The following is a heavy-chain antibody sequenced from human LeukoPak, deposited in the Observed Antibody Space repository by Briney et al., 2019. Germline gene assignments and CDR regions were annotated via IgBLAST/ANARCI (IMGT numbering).Heavy chain of an antibody. CDR2: IYSGGST. V-gene: IGHV3-66*01. J-gene: IGHJ4*02. CDR1: GFTVSSTY. CDR3: ASSDWRSPFDY. D-gene: IGHD1-1*01. Sequence: GGSLRLSCAASGFTVSSTYMSWVRQAPGQGLDWVSVIYSGGSTYYADSVKGRFTISRDNSKNTLYLQMNSLGVEDTAVYYCASSDWRSPFDYWGQGTLVTVSS.